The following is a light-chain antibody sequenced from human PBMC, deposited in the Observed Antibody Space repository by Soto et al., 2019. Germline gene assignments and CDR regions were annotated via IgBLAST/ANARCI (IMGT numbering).Light chain of an antibody. CDR1: SSDIGKNY. CDR2: EDN. Sequence: QSVLTQPPSASGTPGQRVTISCSGGSSDIGKNYVYWYQQFPGTAPRLLIFEDNQRPSGVPDRFSGSKSGTSASLAISGLQSEDEADYYCASWDSSLSASVLGGGTKLTVL. J-gene: IGLJ2*01. CDR3: ASWDSSLSASV. V-gene: IGLV1-47*01.